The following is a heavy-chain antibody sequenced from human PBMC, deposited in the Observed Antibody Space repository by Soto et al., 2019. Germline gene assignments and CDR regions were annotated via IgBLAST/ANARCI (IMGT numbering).Heavy chain of an antibody. Sequence: GGSLRLSCAASGFTFSSYGMHWVRQAPGKGLEWVAVISYDGSNKYYADSVKGRFTISRDNSKNTLYLQMNSLRAEDTAVYYCAKGGSSSWYYYYYYYGMDVWGQGTTVTVSS. CDR3: AKGGSSSWYYYYYYYGMDV. CDR1: GFTFSSYG. CDR2: ISYDGSNK. J-gene: IGHJ6*02. V-gene: IGHV3-30*18. D-gene: IGHD6-13*01.